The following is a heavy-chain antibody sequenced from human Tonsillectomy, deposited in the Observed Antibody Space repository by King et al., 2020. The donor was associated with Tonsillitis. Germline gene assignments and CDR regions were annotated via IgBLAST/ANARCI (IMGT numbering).Heavy chain of an antibody. CDR1: GFTFSSYA. CDR3: ARDRGYCSSTSCAFDY. CDR2: ISYDGSNK. J-gene: IGHJ4*02. Sequence: VQLVESGGGVVQPGRSLRLSCAASGFTFSSYAMHWVRQAPGKGLEWVAVISYDGSNKYYAGSLKGRFTISRDNSKNTLNLQMNSLRAEDTAVYYCARDRGYCSSTSCAFDYWRQGTLVTVSS. D-gene: IGHD2-2*01. V-gene: IGHV3-30*04.